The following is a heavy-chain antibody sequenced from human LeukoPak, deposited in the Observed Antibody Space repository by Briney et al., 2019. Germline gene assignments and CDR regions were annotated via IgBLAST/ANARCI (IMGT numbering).Heavy chain of an antibody. CDR1: GFTFSSYG. CDR3: ARELYNGYDIFDY. V-gene: IGHV3-30*03. CDR2: ISYDGSNK. Sequence: GGSLRLSCAASGFTFSSYGMHWVRQAPGKGLEWVAVISYDGSNKYYADSVKGRFTISRDNSKNSLYLQMNSLRAEDTAVYYCARELYNGYDIFDYWGQGTLVTVSS. D-gene: IGHD5-12*01. J-gene: IGHJ4*02.